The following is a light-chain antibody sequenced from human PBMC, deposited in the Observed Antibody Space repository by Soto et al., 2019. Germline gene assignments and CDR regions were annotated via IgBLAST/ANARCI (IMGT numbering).Light chain of an antibody. CDR2: SND. J-gene: IGLJ2*01. Sequence: SVLTQPPSASRTPGQRVTISCSGSSSNIGSNAVNWYQQLPGTAPKLLIYSNDQRPSGVPDRFSGSKSGTSASLAISGLQSEDEADYYCASWDDSLNYVVFGGGTKVTVL. CDR3: ASWDDSLNYVV. CDR1: SSNIGSNA. V-gene: IGLV1-44*01.